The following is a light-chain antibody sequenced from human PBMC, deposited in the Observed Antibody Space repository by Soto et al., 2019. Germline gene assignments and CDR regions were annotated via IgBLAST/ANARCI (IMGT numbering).Light chain of an antibody. Sequence: EIVMTQSPDTLSVSPGERATLSCRASQSVSSNLAWYQQKPGQAPRLLIFGASTRATGIPARFSGSGSGTEFTLTISSLQSADFAVYHSQPYNTWPYTFGQGTTLEIK. J-gene: IGKJ2*01. CDR1: QSVSSN. CDR2: GAS. V-gene: IGKV3-15*01. CDR3: QPYNTWPYT.